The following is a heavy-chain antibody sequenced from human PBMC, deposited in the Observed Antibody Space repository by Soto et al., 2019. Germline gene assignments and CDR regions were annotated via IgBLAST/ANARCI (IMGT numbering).Heavy chain of an antibody. CDR2: IYYSGST. V-gene: IGHV4-39*01. J-gene: IGHJ4*02. D-gene: IGHD3-3*01. CDR3: ARLRGRALRFSTIPFDY. CDR1: GVSISSSSYY. Sequence: SETLSLTCTVSGVSISSSSYYWGWIRQPPGKGLEWIGSIYYSGSTYYNPSLKSRVTISVDTSKNQFSLKLSSVTAADTAVYYCARLRGRALRFSTIPFDYWGQGTLVTVSS.